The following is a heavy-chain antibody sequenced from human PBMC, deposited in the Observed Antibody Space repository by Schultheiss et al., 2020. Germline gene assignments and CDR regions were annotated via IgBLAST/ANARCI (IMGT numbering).Heavy chain of an antibody. Sequence: GGSLRLSCAASGFTFSSYAMSWVRQAPGKGLEWVSAISGSGGSTYYADSVKGRFTISRDNAKNSLYLQMNSLRAEDTALYYCARAGEGYYDSSGYYLDYWGQGTLVTVSS. CDR2: ISGSGGST. V-gene: IGHV3-23*01. J-gene: IGHJ4*02. CDR1: GFTFSSYA. D-gene: IGHD3-22*01. CDR3: ARAGEGYYDSSGYYLDY.